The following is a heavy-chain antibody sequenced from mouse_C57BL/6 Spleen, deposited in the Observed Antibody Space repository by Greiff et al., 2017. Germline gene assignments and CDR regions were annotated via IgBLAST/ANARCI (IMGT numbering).Heavy chain of an antibody. V-gene: IGHV5-6*01. CDR1: GFTFSSYG. CDR2: ISSGGSYT. CDR3: ASLGNPYAMDY. D-gene: IGHD2-1*01. Sequence: EVHLVEPGGDLVKPGGSLKLSCAASGFTFSSYGMSWVRQTPDKRLEWVATISSGGSYTYYPDSVKGRFTISRDNAKNTLYLQMSSLKSEDTARCSWASLGNPYAMDYWGQGASVTVSS. J-gene: IGHJ4*01.